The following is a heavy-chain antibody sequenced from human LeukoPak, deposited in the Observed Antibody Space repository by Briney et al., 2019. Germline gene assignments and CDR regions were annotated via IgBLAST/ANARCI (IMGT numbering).Heavy chain of an antibody. D-gene: IGHD4-17*01. V-gene: IGHV3-23*01. CDR1: GFTFSSHA. CDR3: AKVDDYGDSLSSGLDYFDY. Sequence: GGSLRLSCAASGFTFSSHAMSWVRQAPGKGLEWVSAISGSGGSTYYADSVKGRFTISRDNSKNTLYLQMNSLRAEDTAVYYCAKVDDYGDSLSSGLDYFDYWGQGTLVTVSS. CDR2: ISGSGGST. J-gene: IGHJ4*02.